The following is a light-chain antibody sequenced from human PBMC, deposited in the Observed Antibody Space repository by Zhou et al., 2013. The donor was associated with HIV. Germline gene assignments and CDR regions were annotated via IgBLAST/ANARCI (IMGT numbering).Light chain of an antibody. CDR3: QQYANSPQT. J-gene: IGKJ2*01. CDR1: QSVASNY. Sequence: ENVLTQSPGTLSLSPGERATLSCRASQSVASNYLAWYQQRPGQAPRLLILATSTRATGIPDRFSGSGSGTDFTLTISRLEPEDFAVYYCQQYANSPQTFGQGTQVEIK. V-gene: IGKV3-20*01. CDR2: ATS.